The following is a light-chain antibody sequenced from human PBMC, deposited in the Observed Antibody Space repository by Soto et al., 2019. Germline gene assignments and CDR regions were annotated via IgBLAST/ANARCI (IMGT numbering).Light chain of an antibody. CDR1: QSISSW. CDR3: QQYNSYSQFT. Sequence: DIQMTQSPSTLSASVGGRVTITCRASQSISSWLAWYQQKPGKAPKLLIYDASSLESGVPSRFSDSGSGTEFTLTISSLQPDDFATYYCQQYNSYSQFTFGPGTKVDIK. CDR2: DAS. V-gene: IGKV1-5*01. J-gene: IGKJ3*01.